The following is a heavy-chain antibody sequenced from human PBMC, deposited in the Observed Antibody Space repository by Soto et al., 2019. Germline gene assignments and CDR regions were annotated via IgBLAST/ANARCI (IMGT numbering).Heavy chain of an antibody. CDR3: TTDRRYYYDSSGYYHLDY. J-gene: IGHJ4*02. D-gene: IGHD3-22*01. Sequence: PGGSLRLSCATSGFIFSSYAMNWVRQAPGKGLEWVGRIKSKTDGGTTDYAAPVKGRFTISRDDSKNTLYLQMNSLKTEDTAVYYCTTDRRYYYDSSGYYHLDYWGQGTMVTVYS. V-gene: IGHV3-15*01. CDR2: IKSKTDGGTT. CDR1: GFIFSSYA.